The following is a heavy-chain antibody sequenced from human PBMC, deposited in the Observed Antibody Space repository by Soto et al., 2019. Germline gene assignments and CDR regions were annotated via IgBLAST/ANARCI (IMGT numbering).Heavy chain of an antibody. CDR2: IYWDDDK. CDR3: AHRVLCTVFGLVTTTAIYFDF. CDR1: GFSLTTSGVG. D-gene: IGHD3-3*01. Sequence: QITLNESGPTVVRPTETLTLTCRFSGFSLTTSGVGVGWIRQSPGKAPEWLALIYWDDDKRYSASLKSRLTITKDISKNQVVLTVSDLDPTDTATYYCAHRVLCTVFGLVTTTAIYFDFWGQGTPVAVSS. V-gene: IGHV2-5*02. J-gene: IGHJ4*02.